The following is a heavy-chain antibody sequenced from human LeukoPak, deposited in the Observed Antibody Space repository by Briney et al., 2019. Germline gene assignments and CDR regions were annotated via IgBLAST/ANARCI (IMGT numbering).Heavy chain of an antibody. V-gene: IGHV4-59*08. CDR1: GGSINNYY. CDR3: ARGPSPFDY. J-gene: IGHJ4*02. CDR2: IYYSGST. Sequence: SETLSLTCTVSGGSINNYYWSWIRQSPGKGLEWIAYIYYSGSTNYNPSLKSRVTMSVDTSKNQFSLKLSSVTAADTAVYYCARGPSPFDYWGQGTLVTVSS.